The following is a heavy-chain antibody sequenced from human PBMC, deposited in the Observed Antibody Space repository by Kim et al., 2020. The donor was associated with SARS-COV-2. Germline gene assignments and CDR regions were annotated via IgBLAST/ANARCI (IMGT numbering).Heavy chain of an antibody. Sequence: GESLKISCKGSGYSFTSYWISWVRQMPGKGLEWMGRIDPSDSYTNYSPSFQGHVTISADKSISTAYLQWSSLKASDTAMYYCAGFRGDFWSGYPFDWGQGILVTVSS. D-gene: IGHD3-3*01. CDR3: AGFRGDFWSGYPFD. V-gene: IGHV5-10-1*01. CDR1: GYSFTSYW. CDR2: IDPSDSYT. J-gene: IGHJ4*02.